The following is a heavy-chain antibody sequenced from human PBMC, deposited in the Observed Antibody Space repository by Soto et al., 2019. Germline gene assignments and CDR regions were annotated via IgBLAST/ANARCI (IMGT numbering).Heavy chain of an antibody. CDR1: GGSISSYY. CDR2: IYYSGST. D-gene: IGHD6-19*01. CDR3: ARHSESGWHDFDY. V-gene: IGHV4-59*08. Sequence: SETLSFTCTVSGGSISSYYWSWIRQPPGKGLEWIGYIYYSGSTNYNPSLKSRVTISVDASKNQFSLELSSVTAADTAVYYCARHSESGWHDFDYWGQGTLVTVSS. J-gene: IGHJ4*02.